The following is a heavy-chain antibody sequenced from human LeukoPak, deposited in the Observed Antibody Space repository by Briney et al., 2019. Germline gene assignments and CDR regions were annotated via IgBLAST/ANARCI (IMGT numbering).Heavy chain of an antibody. CDR3: ARVYIGIAGAFDI. D-gene: IGHD6-13*01. CDR1: GYTFTGYY. CDR2: INPNSGGT. V-gene: IGHV1-2*06. Sequence: GASVKVSCKASGYTFTGYYMHWVRQAPGQGLEWMGRINPNSGGTNYAQKFQGRVTMTRGTSISTAYMELSRLRSDDTAVYYCARVYIGIAGAFDIWGQGTMVTVSS. J-gene: IGHJ3*02.